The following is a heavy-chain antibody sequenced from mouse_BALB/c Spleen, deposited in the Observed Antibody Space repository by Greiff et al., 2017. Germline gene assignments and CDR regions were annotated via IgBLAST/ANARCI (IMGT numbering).Heavy chain of an antibody. Sequence: DVMLVESGGGLVKPGGSLKLSCAASGFAFSSYDMSWVRQTPEKRLEWVAYISSGGGSTYYPDTVKGRFTISRDNAKNTLYLQMSSLKSEDTAMYYCARHPPGYWGQGISVTVSS. J-gene: IGHJ4*01. CDR1: GFAFSSYD. D-gene: IGHD4-1*01. V-gene: IGHV5-12-1*01. CDR2: ISSGGGST. CDR3: ARHPPGY.